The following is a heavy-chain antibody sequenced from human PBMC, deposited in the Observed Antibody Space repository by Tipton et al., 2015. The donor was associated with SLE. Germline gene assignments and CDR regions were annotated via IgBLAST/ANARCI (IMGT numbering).Heavy chain of an antibody. CDR1: GGSISSHY. CDR2: IYHSGRT. J-gene: IGHJ3*02. D-gene: IGHD6-6*01. CDR3: ASGASLDAFDI. V-gene: IGHV4-59*08. Sequence: TLSLTCTVSGGSISSHYWSWSRQPPGKGLEWIRSIYHSGRTYYNPSLKSRVTISVDTSKNQFSLKLSSVTAADTAVYYCASGASLDAFDICGQGTMVTVSS.